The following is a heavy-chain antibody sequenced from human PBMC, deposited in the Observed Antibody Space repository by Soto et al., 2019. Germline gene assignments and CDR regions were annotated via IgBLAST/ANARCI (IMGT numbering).Heavy chain of an antibody. CDR2: IWFDGSNK. D-gene: IGHD3-10*01. CDR3: ASSLITMVRGVISVSLDY. Sequence: GGSLRLSCAASGFPFSSYGIHWVRQAPGKGLEWVAVIWFDGSNKYYADSVKGRFTISRDNSKNTLYLQMNSLRAEDTAVYYCASSLITMVRGVISVSLDYWGQGTLVTVSS. V-gene: IGHV3-33*01. J-gene: IGHJ4*02. CDR1: GFPFSSYG.